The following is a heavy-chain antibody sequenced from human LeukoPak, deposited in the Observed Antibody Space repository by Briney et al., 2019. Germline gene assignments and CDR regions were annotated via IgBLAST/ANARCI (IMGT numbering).Heavy chain of an antibody. J-gene: IGHJ4*02. D-gene: IGHD3-22*01. CDR3: ASEAYYYDSSGYYFPGGFNY. CDR2: ISSGGSTI. V-gene: IGHV3-11*01. Sequence: PGGSLRLSCAASGFTFSDYYMSWIRQAPGKGLGWVSSISSGGSTIYYADSLKGRFTISRDNAKNSLYLQVNSLRAEDTAVYYCASEAYYYDSSGYYFPGGFNYWGQGTLVTVSS. CDR1: GFTFSDYY.